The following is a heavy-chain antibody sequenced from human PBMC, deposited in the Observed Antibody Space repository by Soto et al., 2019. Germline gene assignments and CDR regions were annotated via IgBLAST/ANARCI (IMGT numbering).Heavy chain of an antibody. CDR1: GGSISSYY. Sequence: SETLSLTCTVSGGSISSYYWSWIRQPPGKGLEWIGYIYYSGSTNYNPSLKSRVTISVDTSKNQFSLKLSSVTAADTAVYYCASLQQQQLVYWYFDLWGRGTLVTVSS. D-gene: IGHD6-13*01. CDR2: IYYSGST. V-gene: IGHV4-59*08. J-gene: IGHJ2*01. CDR3: ASLQQQQLVYWYFDL.